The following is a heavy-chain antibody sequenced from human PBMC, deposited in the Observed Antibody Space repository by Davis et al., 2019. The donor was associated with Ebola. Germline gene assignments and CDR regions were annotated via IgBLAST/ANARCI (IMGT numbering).Heavy chain of an antibody. Sequence: GGSLRLSCAASGFTLSLYWMTWVRQAPGKGLEWVANIKKDGSEEYYVDSVKGRFTISRDNAKNSLYLQMNSLRAEDTAVYYCARGYYDFWSGPLDYWGQGTLVTVSS. D-gene: IGHD3-3*01. V-gene: IGHV3-7*03. CDR3: ARGYYDFWSGPLDY. CDR1: GFTLSLYW. CDR2: IKKDGSEE. J-gene: IGHJ4*02.